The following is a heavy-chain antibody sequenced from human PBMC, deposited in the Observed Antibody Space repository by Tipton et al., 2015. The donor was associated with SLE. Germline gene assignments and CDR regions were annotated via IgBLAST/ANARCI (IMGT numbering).Heavy chain of an antibody. D-gene: IGHD6-13*01. Sequence: GSLRLSCAASGFTFSSYAMSWVRQAPGKGLEWVSVIYSGGSTYYADSVKGRFTISRDNSKNTLYLQMNSLRAEDTAVYYCAGPLAAGTYYYYYGMDVWGQGTTVTVSS. CDR1: GFTFSSYA. J-gene: IGHJ6*02. CDR2: IYSGGST. V-gene: IGHV3-23*03. CDR3: AGPLAAGTYYYYYGMDV.